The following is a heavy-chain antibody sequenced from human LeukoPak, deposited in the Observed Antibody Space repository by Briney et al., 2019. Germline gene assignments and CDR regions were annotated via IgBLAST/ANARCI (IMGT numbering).Heavy chain of an antibody. V-gene: IGHV1-8*01. CDR1: GYTFTSYD. Sequence: GASVKVSCKASGYTFTSYDINWVRQAAGQGLEWMGWMNPNSGNTGYAQKFQGRVTMTRNTSISTAYMELSSLRSEDTAVYYCARGVHDYVLWFDPWGQGTLVTVSS. CDR3: ARGVHDYVLWFDP. J-gene: IGHJ5*02. CDR2: MNPNSGNT. D-gene: IGHD3-16*01.